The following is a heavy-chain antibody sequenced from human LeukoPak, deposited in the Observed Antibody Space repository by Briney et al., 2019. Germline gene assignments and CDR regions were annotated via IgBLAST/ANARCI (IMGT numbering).Heavy chain of an antibody. D-gene: IGHD6-19*01. CDR1: GDSISSYY. CDR3: VRGHLVGGWFKYDAFDI. Sequence: SETLSLTCTVPGDSISSYYWSWIRQPPGKGLEWIGYIYHSGSTNYNPSLKSRVTISLDTSKKHFSLKLSSVTAADTAVYYCVRGHLVGGWFKYDAFDIWGQGTMVSVSS. J-gene: IGHJ3*02. CDR2: IYHSGST. V-gene: IGHV4-59*01.